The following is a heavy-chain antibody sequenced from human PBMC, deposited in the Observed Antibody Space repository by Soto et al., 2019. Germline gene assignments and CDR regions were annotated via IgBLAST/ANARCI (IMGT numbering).Heavy chain of an antibody. J-gene: IGHJ6*02. D-gene: IGHD3-3*01. Sequence: SETLSLTCAVYGGSFSGYYWSWIRQPPGKGLEWIGEINHSGSTNYNPSLKSRVTISVDTSKNQFSLKLSSVTAADTAVYYCARKGIKIFGVVIYGMDVWGQGTTVTVSS. CDR1: GGSFSGYY. CDR3: ARKGIKIFGVVIYGMDV. V-gene: IGHV4-34*01. CDR2: INHSGST.